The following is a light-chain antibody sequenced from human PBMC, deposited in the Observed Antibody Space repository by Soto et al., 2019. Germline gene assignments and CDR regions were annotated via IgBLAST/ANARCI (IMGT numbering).Light chain of an antibody. V-gene: IGKV3-15*01. CDR1: QSVSSN. Sequence: EIVMTQSPATLSVSPGERATLSCRASQSVSSNLAWYQQKPGQAPRLLIYGASTRATGIPARFSGSGSGTEFTRTISSLQSEDFAVYDCQQYNNWPPTWTFGQGTKVEIK. CDR2: GAS. CDR3: QQYNNWPPTWT. J-gene: IGKJ1*01.